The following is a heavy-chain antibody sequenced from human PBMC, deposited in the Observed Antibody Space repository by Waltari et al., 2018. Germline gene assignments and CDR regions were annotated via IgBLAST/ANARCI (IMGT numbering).Heavy chain of an antibody. V-gene: IGHV1-18*01. CDR2: IIPNNGHT. CDR1: GYSFSDFG. CDR3: ARERHRLMEVGYVMALDP. J-gene: IGHJ5*02. D-gene: IGHD3-3*01. Sequence: QVQLVQSGAEVKKPGASVKVSCRASGYSFSDFGISWVRQAPGQGLEWMGWIIPNNGHTNQARKFQGRLIMTKDTPTSTVYMELSYLTSDYTAVYFCARERHRLMEVGYVMALDPWGQGTLVTVSS.